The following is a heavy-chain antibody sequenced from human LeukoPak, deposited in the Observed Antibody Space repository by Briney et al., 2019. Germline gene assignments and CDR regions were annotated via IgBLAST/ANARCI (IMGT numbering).Heavy chain of an antibody. Sequence: ASVKVSCKASGYTFTSYDINWVRQATGQGLEWMGWMNPNSGNTGYAQKFQGRVTMTRDTSISTAYMELSRLRSDDTAVYYCARVGFRPADFDYWGQGTLVTVSS. D-gene: IGHD6-6*01. CDR1: GYTFTSYD. V-gene: IGHV1-8*01. J-gene: IGHJ4*02. CDR3: ARVGFRPADFDY. CDR2: MNPNSGNT.